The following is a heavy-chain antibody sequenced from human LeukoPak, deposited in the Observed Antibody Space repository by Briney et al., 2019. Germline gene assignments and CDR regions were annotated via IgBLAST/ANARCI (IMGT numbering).Heavy chain of an antibody. V-gene: IGHV4-34*01. D-gene: IGHD1-26*01. Sequence: SETLSLTCAVYGGSFSGYYWNWIRQTPGKGLEWIGEVNDSGGTNINPSLRSRVILSVDTSKNQFSLKLISVTAADTAVYYCARGQGATVPQVGKNWLDPWGQGTRVIVSS. CDR3: ARGQGATVPQVGKNWLDP. CDR2: VNDSGGT. J-gene: IGHJ5*02. CDR1: GGSFSGYY.